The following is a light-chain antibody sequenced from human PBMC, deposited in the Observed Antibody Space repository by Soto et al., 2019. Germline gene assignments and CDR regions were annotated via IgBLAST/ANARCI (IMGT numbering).Light chain of an antibody. J-gene: IGKJ5*01. CDR3: QQYGSSPH. CDR2: GAS. CDR1: QSVSSSY. V-gene: IGKV3-20*01. Sequence: ETELTHSAGALSLSPEESPTISSRASQSVSSSYLAWYQQIPGQAPRLLIYGASSRATGIPDRFSGSGSGTEFTLTISRLEPEDFAVYYCQQYGSSPHFGQGTRLEIK.